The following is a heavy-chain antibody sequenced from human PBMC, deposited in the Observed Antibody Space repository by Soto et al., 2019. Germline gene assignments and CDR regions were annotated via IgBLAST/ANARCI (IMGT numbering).Heavy chain of an antibody. J-gene: IGHJ5*02. D-gene: IGHD3-22*01. CDR1: GGSISSGGYY. V-gene: IGHV4-31*03. Sequence: SETLSLTCTVSGGSISSGGYYWSWIRQHPGKGLEWIGYIYYSGSTYYNPSLKSRVTISVDTSKNQFSLKLSSVTAADTAVYYCAGAPRNPHTYYYDSSGPGGWFDPWGQGTLVTVSS. CDR2: IYYSGST. CDR3: AGAPRNPHTYYYDSSGPGGWFDP.